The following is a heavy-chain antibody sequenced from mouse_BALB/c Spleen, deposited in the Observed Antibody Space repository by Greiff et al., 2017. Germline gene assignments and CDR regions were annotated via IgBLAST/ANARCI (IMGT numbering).Heavy chain of an antibody. D-gene: IGHD2-4*01. CDR1: GYTFTDYN. Sequence: VQLQQSGPELVKPGASVKISCKASGYTFTDYNMHWVKQSHGKSLEWIGYIYPYNGGTGYNQKFKSKATLTVDNSSSTAYMELRSLTSEDSAVYYCAYDYDWYFDVWGAGTTVTVSS. J-gene: IGHJ1*01. CDR2: IYPYNGGT. CDR3: AYDYDWYFDV. V-gene: IGHV1S29*02.